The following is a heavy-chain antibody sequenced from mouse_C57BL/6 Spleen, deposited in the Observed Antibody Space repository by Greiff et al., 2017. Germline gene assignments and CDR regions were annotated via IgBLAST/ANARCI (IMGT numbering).Heavy chain of an antibody. Sequence: VQLQQSGPELVKPGASVKISCKASGYAFSSSWMNWVKQRPGKGLEWIGRIYPGDGDTNYNGKFKGKATLTADKSSSTAYMQLSSLTSEDSAVYFCARRAYSSLYYFDYWGQGTTLTVSS. CDR2: IYPGDGDT. J-gene: IGHJ2*01. V-gene: IGHV1-82*01. D-gene: IGHD1-1*01. CDR1: GYAFSSSW. CDR3: ARRAYSSLYYFDY.